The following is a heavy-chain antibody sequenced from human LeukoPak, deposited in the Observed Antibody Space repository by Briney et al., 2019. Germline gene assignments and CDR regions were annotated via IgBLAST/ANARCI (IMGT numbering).Heavy chain of an antibody. CDR1: GYSFTNYW. CDR3: ARHNTYCSGGSCLEFDY. J-gene: IGHJ4*02. Sequence: ESLKISCTGSGYSFTNYWIGWVRQMPGKGLEWMGIIYPGDSDSRYSPSFQGQVTISAGKPISTAYQQWSSLKASHTAMYYCARHNTYCSGGSCLEFDYCGQGTLVTVSS. V-gene: IGHV5-51*01. CDR2: IYPGDSDS. D-gene: IGHD2-15*01.